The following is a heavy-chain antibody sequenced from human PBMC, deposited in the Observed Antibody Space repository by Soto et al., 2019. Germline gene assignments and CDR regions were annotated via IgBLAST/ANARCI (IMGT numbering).Heavy chain of an antibody. V-gene: IGHV3-30-3*01. Sequence: QVQLVESGGGVVQPGRSLRLSCAASGFTFSSYAMHWVRQAPGKGLEWVAVISYDGSNKYYADSVKGRFTISRDNSKNGLYLQMNSLRAEDTAVYYCARGLGPYSNSHDQFGYWGQGTLVTVSS. J-gene: IGHJ4*02. CDR1: GFTFSSYA. CDR2: ISYDGSNK. D-gene: IGHD4-4*01. CDR3: ARGLGPYSNSHDQFGY.